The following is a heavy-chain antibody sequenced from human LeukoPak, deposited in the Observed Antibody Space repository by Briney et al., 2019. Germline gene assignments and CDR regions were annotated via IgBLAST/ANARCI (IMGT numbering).Heavy chain of an antibody. Sequence: GGSLRLSCAASGFTFDDYAVHWVRQAPGKGLEWVSGISWNSGSIGYADSVKGRFTISRDNAKNSLYLQMNSLRAEDTALYYCAKDRQWLVYGGAFDYWGQGTLVTVSS. CDR1: GFTFDDYA. CDR3: AKDRQWLVYGGAFDY. J-gene: IGHJ4*02. V-gene: IGHV3-9*01. CDR2: ISWNSGSI. D-gene: IGHD6-19*01.